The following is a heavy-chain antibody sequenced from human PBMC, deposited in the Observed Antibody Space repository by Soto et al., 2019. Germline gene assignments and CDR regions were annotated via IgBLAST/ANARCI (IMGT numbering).Heavy chain of an antibody. V-gene: IGHV1-46*01. CDR2: INPSGGST. CDR1: GYTFTSYY. CDR3: ARGGPPIDY. D-gene: IGHD3-10*01. Sequence: ASVKVSCKASGYTFTSYYMHWVRQAPGQGIEWMGIINPSGGSTSYAQKFQGRVTITRDTSASTAYMELSSLRSEDTAVYYCARGGPPIDYWGQGTLVTVSS. J-gene: IGHJ4*02.